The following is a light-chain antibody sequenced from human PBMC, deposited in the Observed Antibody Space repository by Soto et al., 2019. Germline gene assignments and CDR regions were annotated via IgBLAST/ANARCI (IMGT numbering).Light chain of an antibody. V-gene: IGKV3-11*01. J-gene: IGKJ1*01. CDR1: QSVSSY. CDR2: VAS. Sequence: EIVLAQSPATLSLSPGERATLSCRASQSVSSYLAWYQHKPGQAPRLLIYVASNRATGIPARFSGSGSGTDFTLTISSLEPEDFAIYYCQQRTSWPRTFGQGTKVEFK. CDR3: QQRTSWPRT.